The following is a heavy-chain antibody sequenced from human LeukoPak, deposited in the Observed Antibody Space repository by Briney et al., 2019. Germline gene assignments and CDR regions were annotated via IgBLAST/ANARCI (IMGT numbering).Heavy chain of an antibody. D-gene: IGHD3-22*01. J-gene: IGHJ4*02. CDR3: ARDYYDGSAYYSYYEY. CDR1: GFTFSSYA. Sequence: GGSLRLSCVASGFTFSSYAMGWVRQAPGKRPEWVSSLTDSGGTTYYVDSVKGRFTISRDNSKNTLYLHMNSLRAEDTAMYYCARDYYDGSAYYSYYEYWGQGTLVTVSS. V-gene: IGHV3-23*01. CDR2: LTDSGGTT.